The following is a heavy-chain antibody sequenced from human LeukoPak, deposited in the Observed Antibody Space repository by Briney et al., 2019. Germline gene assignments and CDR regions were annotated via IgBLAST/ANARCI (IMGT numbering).Heavy chain of an antibody. J-gene: IGHJ6*03. CDR1: GFTFSSYG. D-gene: IGHD5-24*01. CDR2: ISGSGGST. Sequence: QAGGTLRLSCAASGFTFSSYGMSWVRQAPGKGLEWVSAISGSGGSTYYADSVKGRFTISRDNSKNTLYLQMNSLRAEDTAVYYCAKNQRGQGEYYYYMDVWGKGTTVTVSS. V-gene: IGHV3-23*01. CDR3: AKNQRGQGEYYYYMDV.